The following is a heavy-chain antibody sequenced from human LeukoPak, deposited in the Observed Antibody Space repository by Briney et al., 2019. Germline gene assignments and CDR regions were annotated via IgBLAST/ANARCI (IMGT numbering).Heavy chain of an antibody. CDR3: ALIPYDSSGHRDY. V-gene: IGHV3-23*01. Sequence: PVGSLRLSCAASGFTFSSYAMNWVRQAPGKGLESVSAISGSGGSTYYADSVKGRFTISRDNSKNTLYLQMNSLRAEDTAVYYCALIPYDSSGHRDYWGQGTLVTVSS. CDR1: GFTFSSYA. D-gene: IGHD3-22*01. CDR2: ISGSGGST. J-gene: IGHJ4*02.